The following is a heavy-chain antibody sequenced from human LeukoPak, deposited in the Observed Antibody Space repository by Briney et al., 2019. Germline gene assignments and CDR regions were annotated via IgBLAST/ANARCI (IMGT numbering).Heavy chain of an antibody. CDR3: ARVSYIAVAGTNAFDI. CDR1: GFTFSSYS. CDR2: ISSSSSYI. V-gene: IGHV3-21*01. J-gene: IGHJ3*02. Sequence: PGGSLRLSCAASGFTFSSYSMNWVRHAPAKGLEWVSSISSSSSYIYYADSVKGRFTISRDNAKNSLYLQMNSLRAEDTAVYYCARVSYIAVAGTNAFDIWGQGTMATVSS. D-gene: IGHD6-19*01.